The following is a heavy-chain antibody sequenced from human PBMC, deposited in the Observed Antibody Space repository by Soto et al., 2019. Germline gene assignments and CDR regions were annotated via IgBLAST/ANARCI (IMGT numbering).Heavy chain of an antibody. Sequence: EVQLVESGGGLVQPGGSLRLSCAASGFTFSSSEMYWVRQAPGKGLEWISYINPGGQTIFYAESVKGRFTISRDNAKHSVYLQLNGLRDEDTAVYYCARRGSRWGRGTKVTVSS. D-gene: IGHD2-15*01. CDR2: INPGGQTI. CDR1: GFTFSSSE. CDR3: ARRGSR. J-gene: IGHJ3*01. V-gene: IGHV3-48*03.